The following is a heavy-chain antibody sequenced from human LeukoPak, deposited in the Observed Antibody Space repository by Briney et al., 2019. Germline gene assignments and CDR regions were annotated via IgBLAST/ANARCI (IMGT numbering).Heavy chain of an antibody. CDR3: ARAREIAARKLIFDY. V-gene: IGHV1-46*01. Sequence: ASVKVSCKASGYTFTSYYMHWVRQAPGQGLEWMGIINPSGGSTSYAQKFQGRVTMTRDTSTSTVYMELSSLRSEDTAVYYCARAREIAARKLIFDYWGQGTLVTVSS. J-gene: IGHJ4*02. CDR2: INPSGGST. D-gene: IGHD6-6*01. CDR1: GYTFTSYY.